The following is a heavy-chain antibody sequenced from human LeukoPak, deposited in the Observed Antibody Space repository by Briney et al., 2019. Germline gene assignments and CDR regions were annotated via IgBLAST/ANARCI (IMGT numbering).Heavy chain of an antibody. J-gene: IGHJ4*02. CDR3: AKVDFSGSYTGLTDN. V-gene: IGHV3-53*05. CDR1: GFTVSSNY. CDR2: IYSGGST. D-gene: IGHD3-10*01. Sequence: GGSLRLSCAASGFTVSSNYMSWVRQAPGKGLEWVSVIYSGGSTYYADSVKGRFTISRDNSKNTLYLQMNSLRAEDTAVYYCAKVDFSGSYTGLTDNWGQGTLVTVSS.